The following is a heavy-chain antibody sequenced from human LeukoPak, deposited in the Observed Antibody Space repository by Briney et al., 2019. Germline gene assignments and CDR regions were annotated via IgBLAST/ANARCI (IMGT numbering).Heavy chain of an antibody. CDR2: IYYSGST. V-gene: IGHV4-59*12. J-gene: IGHJ3*01. CDR1: GDSINTYY. Sequence: SETLSLTCTVSGDSINTYYWIWIRQPPGRGLEWIGYIYYSGSTDYNPSLKSRVTISVDTSRSQISLKLSSMTAADTAVYYCARELRYDNSDSGAFWGQGTVVTVSS. D-gene: IGHD3-22*01. CDR3: ARELRYDNSDSGAF.